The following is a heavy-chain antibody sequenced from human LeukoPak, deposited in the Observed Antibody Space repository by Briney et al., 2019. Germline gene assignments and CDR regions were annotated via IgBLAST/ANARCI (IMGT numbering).Heavy chain of an antibody. CDR3: ARDMRGDSSSWDTDHGAFDI. J-gene: IGHJ3*02. V-gene: IGHV3-66*02. D-gene: IGHD6-13*01. Sequence: PGGSLRLSCAASGFTVNNNYMSWVRQAPGKGLEWVSVIYSGGSTYYADSVKGRFTISRDKSKNTLYLQMNSLRVEDTAVYYCARDMRGDSSSWDTDHGAFDIWGQGTMVTVSS. CDR2: IYSGGST. CDR1: GFTVNNNY.